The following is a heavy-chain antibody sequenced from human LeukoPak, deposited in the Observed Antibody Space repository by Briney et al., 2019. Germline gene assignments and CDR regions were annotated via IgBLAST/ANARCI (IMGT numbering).Heavy chain of an antibody. Sequence: PSETLSLTCTVSGGSISSYYRNWVRQPAGKGLEWIGRIYSSGSTNYNPSLKSRVTMSVDTSKNQYSLRLSSVTAADTAVYYCARDPSAFGGQFGRWGQGTLDAVA. CDR3: ARDPSAFGGQFGR. CDR2: IYSSGST. J-gene: IGHJ5*02. D-gene: IGHD3-10*01. V-gene: IGHV4-4*07. CDR1: GGSISSYY.